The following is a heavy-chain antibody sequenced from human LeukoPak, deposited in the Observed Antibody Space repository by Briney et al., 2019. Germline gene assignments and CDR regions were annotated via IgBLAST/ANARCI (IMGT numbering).Heavy chain of an antibody. D-gene: IGHD3-10*01. Sequence: PSETLSLTCTVSGGSISSYYWSWIRQPPGKGLEWIGYIYYSGSTNYNPSLKSRVTISVDTSKNQFSLKLSSVTAADTAVYYCARRMVRGVIRTGLGFDPWGQGTLVTVSS. CDR1: GGSISSYY. CDR2: IYYSGST. V-gene: IGHV4-59*12. CDR3: ARRMVRGVIRTGLGFDP. J-gene: IGHJ5*02.